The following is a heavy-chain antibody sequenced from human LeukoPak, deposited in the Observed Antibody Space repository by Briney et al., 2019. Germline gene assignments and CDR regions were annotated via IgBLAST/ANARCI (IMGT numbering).Heavy chain of an antibody. Sequence: ASVKVSCKASGYTFTSYAMHWVRRAPGQRLEWMGWINAGNGDTKYSQKFQGRVTIARDTSASTAYMELSSLRSEDTAVYNCARDRGGTGDFDYWGQGTLVTVSS. J-gene: IGHJ4*02. D-gene: IGHD1-1*01. CDR1: GYTFTSYA. V-gene: IGHV1-3*01. CDR2: INAGNGDT. CDR3: ARDRGGTGDFDY.